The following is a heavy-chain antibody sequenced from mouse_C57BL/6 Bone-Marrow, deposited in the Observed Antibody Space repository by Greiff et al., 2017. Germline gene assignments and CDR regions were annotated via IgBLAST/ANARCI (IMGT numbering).Heavy chain of an antibody. V-gene: IGHV1-62-2*01. CDR1: GYTFTEYT. J-gene: IGHJ2*01. D-gene: IGHD1-1*01. Sequence: QVQLQQSGAELVKPGASVKLSCKASGYTFTEYTIHWVKQRSGQGLEWIGWFYPGSGSIKYNEKFKDKATLTADKSSSTVYMELSRLTSEDSAVYFCARHGIVYYYGSSYDYFDYWGQGTTLTVSS. CDR3: ARHGIVYYYGSSYDYFDY. CDR2: FYPGSGSI.